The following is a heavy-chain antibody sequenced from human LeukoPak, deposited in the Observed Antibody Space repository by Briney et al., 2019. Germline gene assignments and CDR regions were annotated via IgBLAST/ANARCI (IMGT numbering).Heavy chain of an antibody. D-gene: IGHD2-2*01. J-gene: IGHJ3*02. CDR3: AKDRLIVVVPAVIPDAFDI. CDR2: ISGSGGST. V-gene: IGHV3-23*01. Sequence: GGSLRLSCAASGFTVSSNYMSWVRQAPGKGLEWVSAISGSGGSTYYADSVKGRFTISRDNSKNTLYLQMNSLRAEDTAVYYCAKDRLIVVVPAVIPDAFDIWGQGTMVTVSS. CDR1: GFTVSSNY.